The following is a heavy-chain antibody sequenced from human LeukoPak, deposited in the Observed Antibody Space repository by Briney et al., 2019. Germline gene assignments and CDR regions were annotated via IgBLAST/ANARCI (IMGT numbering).Heavy chain of an antibody. CDR1: GYTFTGYY. CDR2: INPNSGGT. D-gene: IGHD1-14*01. Sequence: ASVKVSCKASGYTFTGYYMHWVRQAPGQGLEWMGWINPNSGGTNYAQKFQGRVTISIDTSKNQFSLRLNSVTATDTAVYYCARLNKPGWFDPWGQGTLVTVSS. CDR3: ARLNKPGWFDP. J-gene: IGHJ5*02. V-gene: IGHV1-2*02.